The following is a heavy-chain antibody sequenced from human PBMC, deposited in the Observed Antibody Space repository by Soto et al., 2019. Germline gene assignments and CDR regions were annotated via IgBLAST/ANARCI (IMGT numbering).Heavy chain of an antibody. Sequence: GGSPRLSCAASGFTFSSYDMHWVRQAPGKGLEWVGIIWYDGSNKYYADSVKGRFTISRDNSKNTLYLEVNSLRPDDTAVYYCARSFRQWLVDSWGQGALVTVSS. CDR1: GFTFSSYD. J-gene: IGHJ4*02. CDR2: IWYDGSNK. D-gene: IGHD6-19*01. CDR3: ARSFRQWLVDS. V-gene: IGHV3-33*01.